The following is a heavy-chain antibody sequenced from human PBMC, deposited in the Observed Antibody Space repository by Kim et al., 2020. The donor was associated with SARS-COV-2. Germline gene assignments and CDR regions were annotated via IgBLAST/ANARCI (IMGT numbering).Heavy chain of an antibody. Sequence: SETLSLTCTVSGDSINSGLYYWAWIRQPPGKGLDWIGFVYHRGTTYYNPSLKCRVTISIDTSKNQFSLNLSSVTAADTAVYYCARVIAVAGIPDYWGQGT. CDR3: ARVIAVAGIPDY. CDR2: VYHRGTT. CDR1: GDSINSGLYY. J-gene: IGHJ4*02. D-gene: IGHD6-19*01. V-gene: IGHV4-39*01.